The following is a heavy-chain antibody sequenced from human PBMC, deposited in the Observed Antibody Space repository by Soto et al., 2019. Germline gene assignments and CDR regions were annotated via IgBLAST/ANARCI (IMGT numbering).Heavy chain of an antibody. CDR2: XXXXXSYI. CDR3: AXXAQYXXXSXXXXXXXXSXYXXH. J-gene: IGHJ1*01. CDR1: GFTFSXYS. Sequence: EVQLVESGGGLVKPGGXLRLSXAASGFTFSXYSMNWVRXXPGXXXXXXXXXXXXXSYIYYADSVKGRFTISRDNAKNSLYLQMNSLRAEDTAVYYCAXXAQYXXXSXXXXXXXXSXYXXHWGQGTLVTVSS. V-gene: IGHV3-21*01. D-gene: IGHD3-22*01.